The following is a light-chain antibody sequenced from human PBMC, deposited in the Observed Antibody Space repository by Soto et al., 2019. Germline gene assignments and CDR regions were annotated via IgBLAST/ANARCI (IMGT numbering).Light chain of an antibody. CDR3: QQYSTYPYI. J-gene: IGKJ2*01. V-gene: IGKV1-5*01. Sequence: RMTQAPSSFSASTGGRVTITCRASQSCSDWLAWYQQKPGKAPKLLIYDASSLESGVPSRFSGSGSGTEFTLTISSLQPDDFATYYCQQYSTYPYIFGQGTKVDIK. CDR2: DAS. CDR1: QSCSDW.